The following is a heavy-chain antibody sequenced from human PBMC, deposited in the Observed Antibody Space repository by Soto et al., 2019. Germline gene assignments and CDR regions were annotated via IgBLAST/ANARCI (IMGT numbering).Heavy chain of an antibody. CDR2: ISYDGSNK. D-gene: IGHD6-19*01. CDR3: AKDLTRQWLLYYYYGMDV. CDR1: GFTFSSYG. Sequence: QVQLVESGGGVVQPGRSLRLSCAASGFTFSSYGMHWVRQAPGKGLEWGAVISYDGSNKYYADSVKGRFTISRDNSKNTLYLQMNSLRAEDTAVYYCAKDLTRQWLLYYYYGMDVWGQGTTVTVSS. J-gene: IGHJ6*02. V-gene: IGHV3-30*18.